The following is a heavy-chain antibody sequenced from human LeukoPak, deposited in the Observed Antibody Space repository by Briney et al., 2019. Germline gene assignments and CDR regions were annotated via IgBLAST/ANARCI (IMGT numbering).Heavy chain of an antibody. V-gene: IGHV3-21*01. CDR1: GFTFSSYS. CDR3: ARADYDSSGYIDY. CDR2: ISSSSSYI. Sequence: GGSLRLSCAASGFTFSSYSMNWVRQAPGKGLEWVSSISSSSSYIYYADSVKGRFTISRDNAKNSLYLQMNSLRAEDTAVYYRARADYDSSGYIDYWGQGTLVTVSS. D-gene: IGHD3-22*01. J-gene: IGHJ4*02.